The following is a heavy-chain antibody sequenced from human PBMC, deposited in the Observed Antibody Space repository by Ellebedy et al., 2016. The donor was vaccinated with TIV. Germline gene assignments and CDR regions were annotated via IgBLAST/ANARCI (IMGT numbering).Heavy chain of an antibody. CDR2: ISAYNGNT. Sequence: AASVKVSCKASGYTFTSYGISWVRQAPGQGLEWMGWISAYNGNTNYAQKLQGRVTMTTDTSTSTAFMELRSLRSDDTAVYYCARVAVAGISHWFDPWGQGTLVTVSS. CDR3: ARVAVAGISHWFDP. CDR1: GYTFTSYG. V-gene: IGHV1-18*04. J-gene: IGHJ5*02. D-gene: IGHD6-19*01.